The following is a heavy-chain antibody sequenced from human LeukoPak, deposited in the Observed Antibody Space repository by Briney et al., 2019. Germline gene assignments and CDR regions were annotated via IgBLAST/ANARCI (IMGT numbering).Heavy chain of an antibody. CDR3: ARDSGRGAAFDI. V-gene: IGHV4-59*12. J-gene: IGHJ3*02. Sequence: PSETLSLTCTVSGGSISSYYWSWIRQPPGKGLEWIGYIYYSGSTYYNPSLKSRVTISVDTSKNQFSLKLSSVTAADTAVYYCARDSGRGAAFDIWGQGTMVTVSS. D-gene: IGHD3-10*01. CDR1: GGSISSYY. CDR2: IYYSGST.